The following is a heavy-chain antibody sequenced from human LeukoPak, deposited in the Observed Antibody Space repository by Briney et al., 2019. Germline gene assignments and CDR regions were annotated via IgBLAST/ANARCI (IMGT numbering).Heavy chain of an antibody. CDR1: GGTFSSYT. V-gene: IGHV1-69*02. D-gene: IGHD2-21*01. CDR2: IILILGIA. Sequence: GASVKVSPEPSGGTFSSYTTSSGPPGPGQGLECMGRIILILGIANYTQTFQGSATITPDKSTSTAYTELSTLRSEDTAVYYCARVTDYSASREWGQGALVTVSS. J-gene: IGHJ4*02. CDR3: ARVTDYSASRE.